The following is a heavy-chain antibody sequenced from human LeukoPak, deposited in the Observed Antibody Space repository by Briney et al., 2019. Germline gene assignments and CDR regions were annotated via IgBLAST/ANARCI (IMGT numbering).Heavy chain of an antibody. Sequence: ASVKVSCKASGYTFTNFGITWVRQAPGQGLEWMGWISGYNGNTNSAQKVQERVTMPTETSTSTAYMELRSLRSDDTAVYYCARDRGHYFDYWGQGTLVTVSS. CDR1: GYTFTNFG. J-gene: IGHJ4*02. V-gene: IGHV1-18*01. CDR3: ARDRGHYFDY. CDR2: ISGYNGNT.